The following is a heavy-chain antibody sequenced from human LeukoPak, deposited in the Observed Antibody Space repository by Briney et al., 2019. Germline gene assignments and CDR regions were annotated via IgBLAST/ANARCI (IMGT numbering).Heavy chain of an antibody. Sequence: GESLKISCKGSGNSFTTNWVGWVRQMPGKGLEWMGVIYPGDSDTRYSPSFQGQVTISADKSISTAYLQWSSLKASDTAIYYCARRGGQLWFMDYWGQGILVTVSS. D-gene: IGHD5-18*01. V-gene: IGHV5-51*01. CDR1: GNSFTTNW. J-gene: IGHJ4*02. CDR2: IYPGDSDT. CDR3: ARRGGQLWFMDY.